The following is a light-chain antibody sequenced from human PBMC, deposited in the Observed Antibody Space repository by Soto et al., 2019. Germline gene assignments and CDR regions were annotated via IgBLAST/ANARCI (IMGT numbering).Light chain of an antibody. CDR2: GNS. J-gene: IGLJ2*01. CDR3: QSLGVV. CDR1: SSNIGAGYD. Sequence: QSVLTQPPSVSGAPGQRVTISCTGSSSNIGAGYDVHWYQQLPGTAPKLLIYGNSNRPSGVPDRFSGSKSGTSASLAITGLQAEDEADYYCQSLGVVFGGGTKLTVL. V-gene: IGLV1-40*01.